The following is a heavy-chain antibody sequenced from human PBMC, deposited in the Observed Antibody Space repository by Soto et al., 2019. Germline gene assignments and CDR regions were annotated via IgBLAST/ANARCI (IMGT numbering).Heavy chain of an antibody. CDR1: GGSISIYY. J-gene: IGHJ5*02. V-gene: IGHV4-59*08. D-gene: IGHD5-18*01. Sequence: SETLSLTCTVSGGSISIYYWSWIRQPPGKVLDLIGYIYYSGITNYXXSLKSRFXXSLDTCKNQFXLKLSXLSAADTDVYYCARLLWSYGTCFDPWCQGTLVTVSS. CDR3: ARLLWSYGTCFDP. CDR2: IYYSGIT.